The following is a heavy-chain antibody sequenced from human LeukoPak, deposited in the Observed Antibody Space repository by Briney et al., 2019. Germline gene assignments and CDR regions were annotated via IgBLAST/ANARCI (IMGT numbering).Heavy chain of an antibody. J-gene: IGHJ3*02. CDR2: IYYSGST. CDR3: ARDPFGDAFDI. CDR1: GGSISSGGYY. V-gene: IGHV4-31*03. Sequence: SQTLSLTCTVSGGSISSGGYYWRWLRQHPGKGLEWIGYIYYSGSTYYNPSLKSRVTISVDTSKNQFSLKLSSVTAADTAVYYCARDPFGDAFDIWGQGTMVTVSS. D-gene: IGHD3-10*01.